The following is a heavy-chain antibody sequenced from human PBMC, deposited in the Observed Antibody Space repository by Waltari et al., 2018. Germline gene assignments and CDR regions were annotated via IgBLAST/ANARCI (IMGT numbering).Heavy chain of an antibody. D-gene: IGHD5-18*01. CDR2: IWYDGSNK. V-gene: IGHV3-33*01. J-gene: IGHJ4*02. CDR1: GFTFSSYG. CDR3: ARQQTGGYSYGYGFDY. Sequence: QVQLVESGGGVVQPGRSLRLSCASSGFTFSSYGMHWVRQAPGKGLEWVAVIWYDGSNKYYADSVKGRFTISRDKSKNTLYLQMNSLRAEDTAVYYCARQQTGGYSYGYGFDYWGQGTLVTVSS.